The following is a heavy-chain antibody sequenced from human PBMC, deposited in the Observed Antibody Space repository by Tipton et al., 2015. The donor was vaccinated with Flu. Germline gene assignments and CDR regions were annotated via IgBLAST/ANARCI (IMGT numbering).Heavy chain of an antibody. CDR1: GGSISSGVNY. V-gene: IGHV4-39*07. J-gene: IGHJ5*02. CDR3: ARRDYSNYVSEPKNWFDP. CDR2: TFHSGNT. D-gene: IGHD4-11*01. Sequence: TLSLTCTVSGGSISSGVNYWGWIRQPPGKGLEWIGNTFHSGNTYLNPSLKSRVTISIDTSKNQFSLKLSSVTAADTAVYFCARRDYSNYVSEPKNWFDPWGQGALVTVSS.